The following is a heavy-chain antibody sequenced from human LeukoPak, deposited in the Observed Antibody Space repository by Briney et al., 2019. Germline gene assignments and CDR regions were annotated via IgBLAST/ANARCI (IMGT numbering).Heavy chain of an antibody. CDR1: GFTFSSYS. CDR2: ISSSSSYI. V-gene: IGHV3-21*01. Sequence: PGGSLRLSCAASGFTFSSYSMNWVRQAPGRGLEWVSSISSSSSYIYYADSVKGRFTISRDNAKNSLYLQMNSLRAEDTAVYYCARDPSTGAFDIWGQGTMVTVSS. D-gene: IGHD3-9*01. CDR3: ARDPSTGAFDI. J-gene: IGHJ3*02.